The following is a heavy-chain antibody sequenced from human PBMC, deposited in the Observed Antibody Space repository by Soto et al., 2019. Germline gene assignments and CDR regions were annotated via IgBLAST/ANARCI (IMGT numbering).Heavy chain of an antibody. J-gene: IGHJ6*02. Sequence: PGGSLRLSCAVSGFTFSSYDMHWVRQRTGKGLEWVSAIGTDGNTYYTASVKGRFTISRENAKNSLYLQMDSLRAEDTSVYYCARDRCPYDYFDMDVWGQGTTVTVSS. CDR2: IGTDGNT. V-gene: IGHV3-13*01. D-gene: IGHD3-9*01. CDR3: ARDRCPYDYFDMDV. CDR1: GFTFSSYD.